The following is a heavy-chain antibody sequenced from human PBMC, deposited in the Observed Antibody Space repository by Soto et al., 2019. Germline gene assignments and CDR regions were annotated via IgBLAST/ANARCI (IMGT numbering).Heavy chain of an antibody. CDR3: ARHMLRYFDWFKKYYFDY. V-gene: IGHV4-34*01. CDR2: INHSGST. D-gene: IGHD3-9*01. J-gene: IGHJ4*02. Sequence: SETLSLTCAVYGGSGGSFSGYYWSWIRQPPGKGLEWIGEINHSGSTNYNPSLKSRVTISVDTSKNQFSLKLSSVTAADTALYYFARHMLRYFDWFKKYYFDYWGQGTLVTVSS. CDR1: GGSGGSFSGYY.